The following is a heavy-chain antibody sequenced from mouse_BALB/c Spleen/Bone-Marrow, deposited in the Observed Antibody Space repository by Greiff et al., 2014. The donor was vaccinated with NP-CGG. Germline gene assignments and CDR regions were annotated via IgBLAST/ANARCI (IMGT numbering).Heavy chain of an antibody. CDR2: IYPGNSDT. CDR3: TGYGNYVETSFAY. J-gene: IGHJ3*01. Sequence: EVQVVESGTVLARPGASVKMSCKASGYSFTSYWMHWVKQRPGQGLEWIGAIYPGNSDTRYNQKFKGKAKLTAVTSASTAYMELSSLTNEDPAVYYCTGYGNYVETSFAYWGQGTLVTVSA. V-gene: IGHV1-5*01. CDR1: GYSFTSYW. D-gene: IGHD2-1*01.